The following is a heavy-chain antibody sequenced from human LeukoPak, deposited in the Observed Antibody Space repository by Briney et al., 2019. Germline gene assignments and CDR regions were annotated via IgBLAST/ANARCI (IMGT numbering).Heavy chain of an antibody. J-gene: IGHJ4*02. CDR1: EFSLGAYA. CDR3: TRGVGRRGGTFDY. CDR2: ISASSSAT. D-gene: IGHD3-10*01. Sequence: PGGSLRLSCAASEFSLGAYAMNWVRQAPGKGLEWVSYISASSSATCYAESVKGRFTISRDNGQNSLYLQMNSLRAGDTAVYYCTRGVGRRGGTFDYWGQGTLVTVSS. V-gene: IGHV3-48*01.